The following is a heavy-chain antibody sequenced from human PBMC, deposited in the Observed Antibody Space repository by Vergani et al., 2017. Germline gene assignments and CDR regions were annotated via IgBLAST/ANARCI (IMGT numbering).Heavy chain of an antibody. Sequence: QVQVVQSGAEVKKSGASVKVSCKTSGYTFSNYYMHWVRQAPGQGLEWMGIINPSVGHTNYAQKFQGRVTMTRDTSTSTVYMELSSLRSEDTAIYCCARGDYGILTGYRYWGQGTLVTVSA. V-gene: IGHV1-46*03. CDR1: GYTFSNYY. CDR2: INPSVGHT. CDR3: ARGDYGILTGYRY. J-gene: IGHJ4*02. D-gene: IGHD3-9*01.